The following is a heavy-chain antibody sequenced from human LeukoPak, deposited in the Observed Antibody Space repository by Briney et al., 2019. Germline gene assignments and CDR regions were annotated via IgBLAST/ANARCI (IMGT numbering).Heavy chain of an antibody. CDR3: ARGSRWQPVDY. D-gene: IGHD2-15*01. J-gene: IGHJ4*02. V-gene: IGHV4-34*01. Sequence: SETLSLTCAVYGGSFSGYYWSWIRQPPGKGLEWIGEINHSGSTNYNPSLKSRVTISVDTSKNQFSLKLSSVTAADTAVYYCARGSRWQPVDYWGQRTLVTLSS. CDR1: GGSFSGYY. CDR2: INHSGST.